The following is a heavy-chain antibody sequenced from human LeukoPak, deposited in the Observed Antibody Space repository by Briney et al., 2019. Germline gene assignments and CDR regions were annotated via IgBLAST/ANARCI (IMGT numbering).Heavy chain of an antibody. CDR3: ARGEGYNSGWYEPSTFDY. CDR1: VRSINSCH. V-gene: IGHV4-4*08. J-gene: IGHJ4*02. CDR2: LCTSGST. Sequence: SDPLSLPCTVSVRSINSCHWSGIPQPRGKGREWIRYLCTSGSTNYNPSPKSRVTISVDTSKNNFSLKLSSITAADTARYRWARGEGYNSGWYEPSTFDYWGQGTLATVSA. D-gene: IGHD6-19*01.